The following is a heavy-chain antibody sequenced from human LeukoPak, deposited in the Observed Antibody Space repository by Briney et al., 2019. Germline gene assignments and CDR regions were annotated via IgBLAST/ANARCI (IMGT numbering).Heavy chain of an antibody. CDR1: GFTFSDYW. CDR2: ISGSGGST. V-gene: IGHV3-23*01. CDR3: ATSGSPWLAFDY. Sequence: GGSLRLSCAASGFTFSDYWMHWVRQAPGKGLEWVSAISGSGGSTYYADSVKGRFTISRDNSKNTLYLQMNSLRAEDTAVYYCATSGSPWLAFDYWGQGTLVTVSS. D-gene: IGHD3-10*01. J-gene: IGHJ4*02.